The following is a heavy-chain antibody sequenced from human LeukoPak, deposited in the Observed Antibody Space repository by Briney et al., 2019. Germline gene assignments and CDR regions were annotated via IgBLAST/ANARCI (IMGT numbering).Heavy chain of an antibody. CDR1: GFTVSSNY. CDR3: ARTQWLPYYYYGMDV. Sequence: GGSLRLSCAASGFTVSSNYMSWVRQAPGKGLEWVSVIYSGGSTYYADSVKGRFTISRDNSKNTLYLQMNSLRAEDTAVYYCARTQWLPYYYYGMDVWGQGTTVTVSS. J-gene: IGHJ6*02. CDR2: IYSGGST. V-gene: IGHV3-53*01. D-gene: IGHD5-12*01.